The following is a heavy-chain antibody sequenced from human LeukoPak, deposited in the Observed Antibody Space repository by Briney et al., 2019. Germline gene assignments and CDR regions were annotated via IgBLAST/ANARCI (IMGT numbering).Heavy chain of an antibody. Sequence: TGGSLRLSCAASGFTVSSNYMSWVRQAPGKGLEWVSVIYSGGSTYYADSVKGRFTISRDNSKNTLYLQMNSLRAEDTAVYYCARSPVGGGNSKYYYYYYMDVWGKGTTVTISS. V-gene: IGHV3-53*01. CDR1: GFTVSSNY. CDR2: IYSGGST. J-gene: IGHJ6*03. D-gene: IGHD4-23*01. CDR3: ARSPVGGGNSKYYYYYYMDV.